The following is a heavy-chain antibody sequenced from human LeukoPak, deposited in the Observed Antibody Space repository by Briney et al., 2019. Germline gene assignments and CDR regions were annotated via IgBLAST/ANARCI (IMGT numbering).Heavy chain of an antibody. CDR2: IYTSGST. CDR3: ARGYYDSSGYYRYGNWSDP. CDR1: GGSISSYY. J-gene: IGHJ5*02. V-gene: IGHV4-4*07. D-gene: IGHD3-22*01. Sequence: SETLSLTCTVSGGSISSYYWSWIRQPAGKGLEWIGRIYTSGSTNYNPSLKSRVTISVDKSKNQFSLKLSPVTAADTAVYYCARGYYDSSGYYRYGNWSDPWGQGTLVTVSS.